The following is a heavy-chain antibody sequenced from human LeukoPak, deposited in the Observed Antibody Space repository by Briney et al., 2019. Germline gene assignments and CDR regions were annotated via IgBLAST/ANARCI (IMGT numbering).Heavy chain of an antibody. CDR1: GCSISNSY. CDR2: ISYSGST. CDR3: ARGGGSSGWFTNYFDP. V-gene: IGHV4-59*01. D-gene: IGHD6-19*01. Sequence: SETLSLTCTVSGCSISNSYWNWIRQSPGKELKWIGYISYSGSTNYNPSLKSRVAISVDTSKNQVSLKLISVTAADTAVYYCARGGGSSGWFTNYFDPWGQGGLVIVSS. J-gene: IGHJ5*02.